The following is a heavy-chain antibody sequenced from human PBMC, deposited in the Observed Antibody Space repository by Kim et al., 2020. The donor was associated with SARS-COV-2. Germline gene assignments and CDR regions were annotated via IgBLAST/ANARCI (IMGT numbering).Heavy chain of an antibody. D-gene: IGHD2-21*02. V-gene: IGHV1-69*13. J-gene: IGHJ6*02. CDR1: GGTFSSYA. CDR3: ARDRVGGDWGIYYGMDV. CDR2: IIPIFGTA. Sequence: SVKVSCKASGGTFSSYAISWVRQAPGQGLEWMGGIIPIFGTANYAQKFQGRVTITADESTSTAYMELSSLRSEDTAVYYCARDRVGGDWGIYYGMDVWGQGTTVTVSS.